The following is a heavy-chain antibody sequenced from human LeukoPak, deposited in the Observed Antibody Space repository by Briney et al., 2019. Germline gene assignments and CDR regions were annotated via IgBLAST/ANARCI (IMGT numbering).Heavy chain of an antibody. CDR3: ARAVDIVATTPFDF. D-gene: IGHD5-12*01. CDR1: GFTVSSNY. Sequence: PGGSLRLSCAASGFTVSSNYMSWVRQAPGKGLEWVSVLYTGGTTYYADSVKGRFTISRDNSKNTVYLDMSSLRAEDTAVYYCARAVDIVATTPFDFWGQGTMVTVSS. V-gene: IGHV3-66*01. CDR2: LYTGGTT. J-gene: IGHJ3*01.